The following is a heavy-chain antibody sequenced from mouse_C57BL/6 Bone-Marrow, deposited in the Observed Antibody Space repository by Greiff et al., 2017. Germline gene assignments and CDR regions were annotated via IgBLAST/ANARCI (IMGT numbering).Heavy chain of an antibody. CDR3: ARHGLGSYYFDY. V-gene: IGHV1-62-2*01. Sequence: VQRVESGAELVKPGASVKLSCKASGYTFTEYTIHWVKQRSGQGLEWIGWFYPGSGSIKYNEKFKDKDTLTADKSSSTIYMELSRLTSEDSAVYFCARHGLGSYYFDYWGQGTTLTVSS. J-gene: IGHJ2*01. CDR1: GYTFTEYT. D-gene: IGHD4-1*01. CDR2: FYPGSGSI.